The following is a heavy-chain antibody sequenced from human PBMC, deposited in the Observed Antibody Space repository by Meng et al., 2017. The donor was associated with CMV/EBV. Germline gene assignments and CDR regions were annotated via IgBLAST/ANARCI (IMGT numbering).Heavy chain of an antibody. CDR2: ISSSGNTI. Sequence: GESLKISCAASGFTFSSYEMNWVRQAPGKGLEWVSYISSSGNTIYYGDSVKGRFTISRDNAKNSLYLQMNSLRAEDTAVYYCARENGVVIIPHDAFDIWGQGTMVTVSS. CDR3: ARENGVVIIPHDAFDI. J-gene: IGHJ3*02. V-gene: IGHV3-48*03. CDR1: GFTFSSYE. D-gene: IGHD3-3*01.